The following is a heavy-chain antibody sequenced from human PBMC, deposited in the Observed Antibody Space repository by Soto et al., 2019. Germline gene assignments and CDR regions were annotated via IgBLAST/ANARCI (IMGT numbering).Heavy chain of an antibody. V-gene: IGHV1-3*01. D-gene: IGHD3-22*01. Sequence: EASVKVSCKASGYVFTTSAIHWVRQAAGQRLEWLGWINPATGDTKYSQDFRGRVTFTLDTSATTAYMALTSLTSHDTAVYYCARAAGRSKLLPYYFDPWGQGTLVTVSS. J-gene: IGHJ5*02. CDR2: INPATGDT. CDR3: ARAAGRSKLLPYYFDP. CDR1: GYVFTTSA.